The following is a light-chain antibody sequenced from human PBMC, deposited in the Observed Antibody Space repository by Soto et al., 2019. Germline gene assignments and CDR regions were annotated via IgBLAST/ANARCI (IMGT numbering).Light chain of an antibody. Sequence: QLVLTQPPSASGTPGQRVNISCSGSSSNIGSNYVYWYRQFPGTAPKLLIQRNNQRPSGVPARFSGSKPGTSASLAISGLRSEDEADYYCGGWDDSLSGPVFGGGTKLTLL. CDR1: SSNIGSNY. CDR3: GGWDDSLSGPV. CDR2: RNN. J-gene: IGLJ2*01. V-gene: IGLV1-47*01.